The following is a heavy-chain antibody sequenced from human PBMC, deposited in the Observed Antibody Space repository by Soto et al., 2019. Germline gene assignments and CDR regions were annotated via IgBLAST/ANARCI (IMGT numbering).Heavy chain of an antibody. CDR1: GGSSSSYF. D-gene: IGHD3-22*01. CDR2: IYYSGSS. V-gene: IGHV4-59*08. J-gene: IGHJ4*02. CDR3: ARRKDTSGYLDY. Sequence: LETLSLTCTVSGGSSSSYFWSWIRQPPGKGLEWIGYIYYSGSSNYNPSLKSRVTISVDTSKKQFSLKLSSVTAADTAVYYCARRKDTSGYLDYWGQGTLVTVSS.